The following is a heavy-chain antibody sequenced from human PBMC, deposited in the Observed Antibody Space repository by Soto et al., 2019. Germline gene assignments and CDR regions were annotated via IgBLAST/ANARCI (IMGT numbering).Heavy chain of an antibody. CDR1: GESFSGYY. Sequence: QVHLQQRGAGLLKPSETLSLNCVVSGESFSGYYWSWIRQTPGMGLEWIGEVDHRGSTTYNPSLKNRASISIDSSTNLFSLGLTSVTAADTALYFCARYEYGNSLYGVDVWGQGTRVTVSS. J-gene: IGHJ6*02. D-gene: IGHD1-7*01. V-gene: IGHV4-34*02. CDR3: ARYEYGNSLYGVDV. CDR2: VDHRGST.